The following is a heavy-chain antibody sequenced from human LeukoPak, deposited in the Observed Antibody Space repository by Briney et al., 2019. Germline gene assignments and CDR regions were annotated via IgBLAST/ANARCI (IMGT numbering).Heavy chain of an antibody. J-gene: IGHJ5*02. CDR1: GFTFGTST. D-gene: IGHD1-14*01. Sequence: ASVKVSRKSSGFTFGTSTMQRMRQAPGQGLEWIGWIVVSSGYREYAQKLQERVTITTDMSTSTSYLELRSLEFEDTAVYYCAAERYEGHCCWFDPWGQGTLVTVSS. V-gene: IGHV1-58*02. CDR2: IVVSSGYR. CDR3: AAERYEGHCCWFDP.